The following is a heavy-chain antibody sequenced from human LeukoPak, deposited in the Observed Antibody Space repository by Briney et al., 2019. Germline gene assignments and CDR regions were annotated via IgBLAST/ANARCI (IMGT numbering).Heavy chain of an antibody. CDR2: FDPEDGET. CDR3: VPRNGYNSGYFDY. D-gene: IGHD5-24*01. CDR1: GYTHTALS. V-gene: IGHV1-24*01. Sequence: ASVKVSCKVSGYTHTALSMHWVRQTPGKGLEWMGGFDPEDGETIFAQKFQGRVTMTEDTSTDTAYMELNSLRSEDTAVYYCVPRNGYNSGYFDYWGQGTLVTVSS. J-gene: IGHJ4*02.